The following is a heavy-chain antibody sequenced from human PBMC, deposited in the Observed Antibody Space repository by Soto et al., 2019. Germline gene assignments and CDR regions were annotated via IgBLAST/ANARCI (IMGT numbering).Heavy chain of an antibody. D-gene: IGHD2-8*01. Sequence: QVHLVQSGAEVKKPGASVKVSCKVSVYTLSEVSIHWVRQGLGKGLEWMGGVDPKDGKIIYAQRLQGRVTMTEDTTTETASMELNSLTSEDTAIYYCATVVGVGRYWFDSWGQGTHVTVSS. CDR3: ATVVGVGRYWFDS. CDR2: VDPKDGKI. J-gene: IGHJ5*01. CDR1: VYTLSEVS. V-gene: IGHV1-24*01.